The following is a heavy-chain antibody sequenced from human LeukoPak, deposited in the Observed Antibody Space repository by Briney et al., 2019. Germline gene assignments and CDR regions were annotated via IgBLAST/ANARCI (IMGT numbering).Heavy chain of an antibody. CDR1: GGSISSYY. Sequence: SETLSLTCTVSGGSISSYYWSWIRQPPGKGLEWIGYIYYSGSTNYNPSLKSRVTISVDTSKNQFSLKLSSVTAVDTAVYYCARDVFKGAFDIWGQGTMVTVSS. CDR2: IYYSGST. V-gene: IGHV4-59*01. CDR3: ARDVFKGAFDI. J-gene: IGHJ3*02.